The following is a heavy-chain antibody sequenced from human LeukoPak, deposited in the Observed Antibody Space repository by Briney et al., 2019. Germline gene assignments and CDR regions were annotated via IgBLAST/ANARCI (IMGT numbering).Heavy chain of an antibody. J-gene: IGHJ4*02. D-gene: IGHD3-9*01. CDR1: GGSISSYY. Sequence: SETLSLTCTVSGGSISSYYWNWIRQPAGKGLEWIGRIYTSGSTNYNPSLKSRVTMSVDTSKNQFSLKLSSVTAADTAVYYCARDNSDILTGYYRAFDYWGQGTLVTVSS. V-gene: IGHV4-4*07. CDR3: ARDNSDILTGYYRAFDY. CDR2: IYTSGST.